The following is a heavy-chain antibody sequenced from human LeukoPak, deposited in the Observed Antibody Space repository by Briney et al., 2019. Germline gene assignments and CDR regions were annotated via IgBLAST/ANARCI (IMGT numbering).Heavy chain of an antibody. D-gene: IGHD3-3*01. J-gene: IGHJ6*03. CDR1: GGSFRGYY. CDR3: ASSYDFWSGYYYYYMDV. V-gene: IGHV4-34*01. CDR2: INHSGST. Sequence: SETLSLTCAVYGGSFRGYYWSWIRQPPGKGLEWIGEINHSGSTNYNPSLKSRVTISVDTSKNQFSLKLSSVTAADTAVYYCASSYDFWSGYYYYYMDVWGKGTTVTVSS.